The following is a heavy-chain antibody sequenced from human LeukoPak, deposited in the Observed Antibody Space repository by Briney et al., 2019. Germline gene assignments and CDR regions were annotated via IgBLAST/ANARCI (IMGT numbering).Heavy chain of an antibody. CDR3: ARVRLGRGLDY. V-gene: IGHV4-4*07. Sequence: SETLSLTCSVSGDSISSSYWGWIRQPAGKGLEWIGRIHTSGSIYYSPSLKSRVTMSVDTSTKQFSLKLSSVTAADTAMYYCARVRLGRGLDYWGQGTLVTVSS. CDR1: GDSISSSY. D-gene: IGHD6-19*01. CDR2: IHTSGSI. J-gene: IGHJ4*02.